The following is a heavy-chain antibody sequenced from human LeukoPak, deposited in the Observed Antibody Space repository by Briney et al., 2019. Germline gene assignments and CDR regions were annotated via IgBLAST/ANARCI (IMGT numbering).Heavy chain of an antibody. CDR2: IFHKGTT. J-gene: IGHJ4*02. CDR1: GDSISSDNFW. CDR3: ARQLGLGVWALDY. V-gene: IGHV4-39*01. Sequence: SETLSLTCTVSGDSISSDNFWWGWIRQPPGKGLEWLGIIFHKGTTHYNSSLKSRVSVSVDTSKNQFSLRLYAVTAEDTAVYYCARQLGLGVWALDYWGQGTLVTVSS. D-gene: IGHD5/OR15-5a*01.